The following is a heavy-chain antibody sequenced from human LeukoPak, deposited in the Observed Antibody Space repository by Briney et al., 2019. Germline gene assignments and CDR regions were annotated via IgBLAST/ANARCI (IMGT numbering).Heavy chain of an antibody. CDR2: IRGSGGST. J-gene: IGHJ4*02. V-gene: IGHV3-23*01. Sequence: GGSLRLSCAASGFTFSSYAMSWVRQAPGEGLEWVSSIRGSGGSTYYADSVKGRFTISRDNSKNTQYLQMNSLRAEDTAVYYCAKVDPQGPFFDYWGQGTLVTVSS. CDR1: GFTFSSYA. CDR3: AKVDPQGPFFDY.